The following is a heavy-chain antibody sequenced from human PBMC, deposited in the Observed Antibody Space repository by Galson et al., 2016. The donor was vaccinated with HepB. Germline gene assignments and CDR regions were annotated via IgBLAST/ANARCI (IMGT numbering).Heavy chain of an antibody. D-gene: IGHD2-21*01. CDR3: TRDPASYN. CDR2: ISGSGDRT. CDR1: GFTFSTSP. Sequence: LRLSCAASGFTFSTSPMSWVRRAPGKGLEWLSSISGSGDRTYYTDSVKGRFTIARDTSKNTLYLQMRSLRVDDTAHYYCTRDPASYNWGQGTLVLVSS. J-gene: IGHJ4*02. V-gene: IGHV3-23*01.